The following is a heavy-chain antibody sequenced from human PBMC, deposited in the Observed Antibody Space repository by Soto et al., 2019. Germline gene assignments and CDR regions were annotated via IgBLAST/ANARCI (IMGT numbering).Heavy chain of an antibody. Sequence: QVQLQESGPRLMKPSETLSLTCTVSGDSVSSDYWSWIRRPPGKRLEYIGFIYLGGSPNYNPSRDSRVTVSADTSKNKLSLRLTSVTAADTAVYYCAKGQCFPRGYGMDVWGRGTTVTVS. CDR2: IYLGGSP. CDR3: AKGQCFPRGYGMDV. V-gene: IGHV4-59*02. D-gene: IGHD6-19*01. CDR1: GDSVSSDY. J-gene: IGHJ6*02.